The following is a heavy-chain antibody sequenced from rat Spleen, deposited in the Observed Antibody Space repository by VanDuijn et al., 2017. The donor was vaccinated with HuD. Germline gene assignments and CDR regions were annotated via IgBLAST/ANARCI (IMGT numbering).Heavy chain of an antibody. CDR2: IWSGGDT. Sequence: QVQLKESGPGLVQPSQTLSLTCTVSGFSLTSNSVSWVRQPPGKGLEWMGAIWSGGDTDYNSTLKSRLSINRDTSKSQVFLKINSLQSDDTGTYYCARHLRVASGVMDVWGQGTLVTVSS. CDR1: GFSLTSNS. V-gene: IGHV2-1*01. CDR3: ARHLRVASGVMDV. D-gene: IGHD1-11*01. J-gene: IGHJ3*01.